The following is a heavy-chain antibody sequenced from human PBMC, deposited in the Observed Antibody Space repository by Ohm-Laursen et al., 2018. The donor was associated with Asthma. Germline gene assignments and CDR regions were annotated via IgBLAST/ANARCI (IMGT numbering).Heavy chain of an antibody. Sequence: SLRLSCAAPGFTFRSYAMHWVRQAPGKGLEWVAVMSYDGSNKYHADSVKGRFTISRDNSRNTLFLLMNTLRPEDTAVYFCARGHGGIQRWLSYQCDNWGQGTLVTVSS. CDR1: GFTFRSYA. D-gene: IGHD5-18*01. CDR2: MSYDGSNK. J-gene: IGHJ4*02. V-gene: IGHV3-30-3*01. CDR3: ARGHGGIQRWLSYQCDN.